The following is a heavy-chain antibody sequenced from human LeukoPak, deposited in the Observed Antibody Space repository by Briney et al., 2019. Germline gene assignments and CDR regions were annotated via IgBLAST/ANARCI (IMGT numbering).Heavy chain of an antibody. CDR2: IYSGGST. CDR1: GFTVSSNY. D-gene: IGHD6-13*01. Sequence: PGGSLRLSCAASGFTVSSNYMSWVRQAPGKGLEWVSVIYSGGSTCYADSVKGRFTISRDNSKNTLYLQMNSLRAEDTAVYYCARAEYSSSWYSDYWGQGTLVTVSS. CDR3: ARAEYSSSWYSDY. V-gene: IGHV3-53*01. J-gene: IGHJ4*02.